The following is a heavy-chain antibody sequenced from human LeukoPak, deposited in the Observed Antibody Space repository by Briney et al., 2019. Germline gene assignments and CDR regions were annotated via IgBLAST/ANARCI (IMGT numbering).Heavy chain of an antibody. D-gene: IGHD2-8*01. CDR2: IGGGDT. Sequence: GGSPRLSSSASGVTFRNVAISWVREAPGKGLEWVSSIGGGDTHYADSVKGRFTISRDDSRSTVDLQMSSLRAEDTAVYYCAKDGQSFNSMYDYFDSWGQGTLVTVSS. V-gene: IGHV3-23*01. J-gene: IGHJ4*02. CDR1: GVTFRNVA. CDR3: AKDGQSFNSMYDYFDS.